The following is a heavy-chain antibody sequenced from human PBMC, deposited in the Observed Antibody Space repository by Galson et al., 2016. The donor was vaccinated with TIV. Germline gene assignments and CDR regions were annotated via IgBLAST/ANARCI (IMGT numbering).Heavy chain of an antibody. J-gene: IGHJ5*01. CDR1: GFSFSNHF. V-gene: IGHV3-72*01. CDR2: IRNKGAGYST. CDR3: VRDWRGAGDS. D-gene: IGHD4/OR15-4a*01. Sequence: LRLSCAASGFSFSNHFMDWVRQAPGKGLEWVARIRNKGAGYSTEYAASVKGRFTISRDDSKTSLYLQMNSLKTEDTAVYFCVRDWRGAGDSWGQGTLVTVSS.